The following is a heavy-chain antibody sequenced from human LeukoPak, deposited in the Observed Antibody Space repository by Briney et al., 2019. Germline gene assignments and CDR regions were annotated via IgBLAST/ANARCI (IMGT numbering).Heavy chain of an antibody. J-gene: IGHJ5*02. CDR2: INPSGGST. D-gene: IGHD2-15*01. V-gene: IGHV1-46*01. CDR3: AREEVVAATDWAWFDP. CDR1: GYTFTSYY. Sequence: GASVKVSCKASGYTFTSYYMHWVRQAPGQGLEWMGIINPSGGSTSYAQKFQGRVTMTRDMSTSTVYMELSSLRSEDTAVYYCAREEVVAATDWAWFDPWGQGTLVTVSS.